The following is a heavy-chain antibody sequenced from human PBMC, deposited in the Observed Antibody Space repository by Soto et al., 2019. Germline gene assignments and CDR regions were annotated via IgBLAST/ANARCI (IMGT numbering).Heavy chain of an antibody. CDR1: GGSISSYY. CDR3: ARVPDCISTSCQPPYNWFDP. Sequence: QVQLQESGPGLVKPSETLSLTCTVSGGSISSYYWSWIRQPPGKGLEWIGYIYYSGSTNYNPSLKSLVTISVDTSKNQCSLKLSSVTAADTAAYYCARVPDCISTSCQPPYNWFDPWGQGTLVTVSS. CDR2: IYYSGST. V-gene: IGHV4-59*01. D-gene: IGHD2-2*01. J-gene: IGHJ5*02.